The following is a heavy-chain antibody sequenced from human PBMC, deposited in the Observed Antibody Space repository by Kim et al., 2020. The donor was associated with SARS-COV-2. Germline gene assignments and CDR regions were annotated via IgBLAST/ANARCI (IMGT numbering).Heavy chain of an antibody. CDR2: INQGGTEK. Sequence: GGSLRLSCAGSGFTFSTYWMTWVRQAPGKGLEWVANINQGGTEKYYVDSVKGRFTISRDNAKNSLFLDVNSLRVEDTAVYYCARTHYGDYVWGQGTLVTV. D-gene: IGHD4-17*01. CDR3: ARTHYGDYV. CDR1: GFTFSTYW. J-gene: IGHJ4*02. V-gene: IGHV3-7*01.